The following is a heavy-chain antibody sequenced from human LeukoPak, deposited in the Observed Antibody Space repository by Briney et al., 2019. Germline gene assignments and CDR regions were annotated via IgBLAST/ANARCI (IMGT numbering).Heavy chain of an antibody. J-gene: IGHJ4*02. V-gene: IGHV3-48*01. D-gene: IGHD6-6*01. CDR1: GFTFSSYE. CDR3: ARGEYRSSSGEDY. CDR2: ISSSSSTI. Sequence: GGSLRLSCAASGFTFSSYEMNWVRQAPGKGLEWVSYISSSSSTIYYADSVKGRFTISRDNAKNSLSLQMNSLRTEDTAVYYCARGEYRSSSGEDYWGQGTLVTVSS.